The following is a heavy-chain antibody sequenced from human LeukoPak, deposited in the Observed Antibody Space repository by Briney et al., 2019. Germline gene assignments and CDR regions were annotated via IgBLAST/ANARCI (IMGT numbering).Heavy chain of an antibody. J-gene: IGHJ4*02. CDR1: RGTFSSYS. CDR3: ARDGPMAAAGTGY. D-gene: IGHD6-13*01. CDR2: IIPIFSTT. V-gene: IGHV1-69*13. Sequence: SVKVSCKASRGTFSSYSISWVRQAPGQGLEWMGGIIPIFSTTNYAQKVQGRVTITADEATSTAYMELNRLRSEDTAVYYCARDGPMAAAGTGYWSQGTLVTVSS.